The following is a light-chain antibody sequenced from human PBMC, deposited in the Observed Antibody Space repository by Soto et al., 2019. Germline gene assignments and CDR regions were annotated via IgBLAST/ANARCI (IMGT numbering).Light chain of an antibody. Sequence: QAVVTQPPSASGTPGQRVTVSCSGSSSNIGSNTVNWYQQLPGTAPKLLIYSSNQRPSRVPDRFSGSKSGTSASLAISGLQSEDEADYYCAAWDDSLNGPVFGGGTKLTVL. CDR1: SSNIGSNT. CDR2: SSN. V-gene: IGLV1-44*01. J-gene: IGLJ2*01. CDR3: AAWDDSLNGPV.